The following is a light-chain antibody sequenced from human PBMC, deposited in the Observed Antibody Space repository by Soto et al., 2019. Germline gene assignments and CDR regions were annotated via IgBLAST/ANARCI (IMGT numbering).Light chain of an antibody. J-gene: IGLJ1*01. CDR3: LSHAGDTDYV. V-gene: IGLV2-18*02. CDR1: SSDVGAYNR. CDR2: EVR. Sequence: QSALTQPPSVSGSPGQSGTISCTGTSSDVGAYNRVSWYHQSPGTAPKIIIYEVRFRPSGVPDRFSGTKSGNTASLTISGLQAEDEATYDCLSHAGDTDYVFGTGTKLTVL.